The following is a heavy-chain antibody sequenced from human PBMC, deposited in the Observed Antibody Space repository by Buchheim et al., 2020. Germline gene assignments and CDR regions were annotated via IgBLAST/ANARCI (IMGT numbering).Heavy chain of an antibody. CDR3: AKYFGGDFWSGPSGDFDY. V-gene: IGHV3-23*01. J-gene: IGHJ4*02. CDR1: GFTFSSYA. Sequence: EVQLLESGGGLVQPGGSLRLSCAASGFTFSSYAMSWVRQAPGKGLEWVSAISGSGGSTYYADSVKGRFTISRDNSKNTLYLQMNSLRAEDTAVYYCAKYFGGDFWSGPSGDFDYWGQGTL. D-gene: IGHD3-3*01. CDR2: ISGSGGST.